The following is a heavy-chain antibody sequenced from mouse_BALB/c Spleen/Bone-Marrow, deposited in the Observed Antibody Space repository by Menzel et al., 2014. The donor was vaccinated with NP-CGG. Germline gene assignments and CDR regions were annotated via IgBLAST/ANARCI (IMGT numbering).Heavy chain of an antibody. D-gene: IGHD2-14*01. V-gene: IGHV10-1*02. J-gene: IGHJ4*01. CDR2: IRSKSNNYAT. CDR1: GFTFNTYA. CDR3: VRHRHGGYAMDY. Sequence: EVQLVESGGGLVQPKGSLKLSCAASGFTFNTYAMNWVRQAPGKGLEWVARIRSKSNNYATYYADSVKDRFTISRDDSQSMLYLQMNNLKTEDTAMYYCVRHRHGGYAMDYWGQGTSVTVSS.